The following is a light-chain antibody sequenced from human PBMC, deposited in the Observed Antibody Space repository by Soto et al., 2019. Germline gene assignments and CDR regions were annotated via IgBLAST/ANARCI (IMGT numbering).Light chain of an antibody. CDR3: QQYYTYWHM. CDR1: QRISDY. CDR2: DAS. Sequence: DIQMTQSPSTLSASVGDRVIITCRASQRISDYLAWYQQKPGKAPKLLIYDASNLESGVPSTFSGSGSGTEFTLTISSLQPDDFATYYCQQYYTYWHMFGQGTKVDIK. J-gene: IGKJ1*01. V-gene: IGKV1-5*01.